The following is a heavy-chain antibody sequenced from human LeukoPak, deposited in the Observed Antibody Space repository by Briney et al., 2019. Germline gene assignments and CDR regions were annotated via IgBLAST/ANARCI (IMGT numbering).Heavy chain of an antibody. CDR2: ISYDGSNK. CDR1: GFTFSSYG. CDR3: AKEGYSYGYAFDI. Sequence: PGRSLRLSCAASGFTFSSYGMHWVRQAPGKGLEWVAVISYDGSNKYYADSVKGRFTISRDSSKNTLYLQMNSLRAEDTAVYYCAKEGYSYGYAFDIWGQGTMVTVSS. D-gene: IGHD5-18*01. V-gene: IGHV3-30*18. J-gene: IGHJ3*02.